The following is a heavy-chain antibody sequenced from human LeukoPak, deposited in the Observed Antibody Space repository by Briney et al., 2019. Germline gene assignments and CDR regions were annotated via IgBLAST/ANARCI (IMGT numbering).Heavy chain of an antibody. CDR2: INHSGST. D-gene: IGHD3-22*01. Sequence: SETLSLTCAVYGGSFSGYYWSWLRQPPGKGLEWIGEINHSGSTNYNPSLKSRVTISVDTSKNQFSLKLSSVTAADTAVYYCARGYGANSSGYYYQPFDYWGQGTLVTVSS. CDR1: GGSFSGYY. V-gene: IGHV4-34*01. J-gene: IGHJ4*02. CDR3: ARGYGANSSGYYYQPFDY.